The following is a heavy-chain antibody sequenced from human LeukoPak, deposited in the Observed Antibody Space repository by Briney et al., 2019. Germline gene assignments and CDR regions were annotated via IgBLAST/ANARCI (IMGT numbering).Heavy chain of an antibody. V-gene: IGHV4-39*01. Sequence: SETLSLTCTVSGASFSSSTYYWGWIRQPPGKGLEWIGSIYYSGSTYYTPSLKSRVTMSVDTSKNQFSLKLSSVTAADTAVYYCARHAGGISATGTRPFDYWGQGTLVTVSP. J-gene: IGHJ4*02. CDR1: GASFSSSTYY. CDR2: IYYSGST. D-gene: IGHD6-13*01. CDR3: ARHAGGISATGTRPFDY.